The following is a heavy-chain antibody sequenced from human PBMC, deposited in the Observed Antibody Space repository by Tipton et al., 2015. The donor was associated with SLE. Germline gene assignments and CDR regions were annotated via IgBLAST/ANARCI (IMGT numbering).Heavy chain of an antibody. D-gene: IGHD2-21*01. CDR2: INHSGST. CDR3: AREASYCGGDCYPSWFDP. Sequence: TLSLTCTVYTGSFSGYYWSWIRQPPGKGLEWIGEINHSGSTNYYPSLKSRVTISVDTSKNQFSLKLSSVTAADTAVYYCAREASYCGGDCYPSWFDPWGQGTLVTVSS. CDR1: TGSFSGYY. J-gene: IGHJ5*02. V-gene: IGHV4-34*01.